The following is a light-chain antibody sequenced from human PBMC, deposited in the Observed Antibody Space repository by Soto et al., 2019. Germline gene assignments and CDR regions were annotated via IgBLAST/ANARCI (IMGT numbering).Light chain of an antibody. V-gene: IGLV2-23*02. CDR1: SSDVGSYNL. Sequence: QPASVSGSPGQSITISCTGTSSDVGSYNLVSWYQQYPGKAPKVMIYEVSERPSGLSNRFSGSKSGNTASLTISGLQAEDEADYYCCSYAGSSTVVFGGGTKLTVL. CDR3: CSYAGSSTVV. J-gene: IGLJ2*01. CDR2: EVS.